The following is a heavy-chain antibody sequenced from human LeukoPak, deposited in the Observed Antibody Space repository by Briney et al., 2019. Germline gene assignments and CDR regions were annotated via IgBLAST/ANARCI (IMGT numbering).Heavy chain of an antibody. J-gene: IGHJ4*02. Sequence: SETLSLTCTLSGGSISNYYWGWIRQPPGKGLEWIGSIYYSGSTYYNPSLKSRVTISVDTSKNQFSLKLSSVTAADTAVYYCARPNLAPDYDSSGQDYWGQGTLVTVSS. CDR3: ARPNLAPDYDSSGQDY. CDR2: IYYSGST. CDR1: GGSISNYY. V-gene: IGHV4-39*01. D-gene: IGHD3-22*01.